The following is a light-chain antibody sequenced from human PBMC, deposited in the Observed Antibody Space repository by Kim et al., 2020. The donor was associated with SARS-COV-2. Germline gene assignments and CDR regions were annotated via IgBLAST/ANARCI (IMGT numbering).Light chain of an antibody. CDR2: LGS. CDR3: MQALQTPYT. CDR1: QRLLDSNRYNY. Sequence: PATDSGRFSQRLLDSNRYNYLDWYLQKPGQSPQLLIFLGSSRASGVPDRFSGSGSGTDFTLKISRVEAEDVGVYYCMQALQTPYTFGQGTKLEI. V-gene: IGKV2-28*01. J-gene: IGKJ2*01.